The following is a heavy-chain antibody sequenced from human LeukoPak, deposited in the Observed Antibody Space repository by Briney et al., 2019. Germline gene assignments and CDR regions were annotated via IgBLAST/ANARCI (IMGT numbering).Heavy chain of an antibody. Sequence: ASVKVSCKASGYTFTSYGISWVRQAPGQGLEWMGWISAYNGNTNYAQKLQGRVTMTTDTSTSTAYMELRSLRSDDTAVYYCAVVRGDPLPYCSGGSCLPFDYWGQGTLVTVSS. CDR2: ISAYNGNT. D-gene: IGHD2-15*01. CDR3: AVVRGDPLPYCSGGSCLPFDY. J-gene: IGHJ4*02. CDR1: GYTFTSYG. V-gene: IGHV1-18*01.